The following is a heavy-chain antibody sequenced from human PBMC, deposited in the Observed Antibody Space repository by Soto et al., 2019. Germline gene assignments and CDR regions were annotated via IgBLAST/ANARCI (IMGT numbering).Heavy chain of an antibody. V-gene: IGHV4-31*03. CDR1: GGSISSGNFF. D-gene: IGHD3-22*01. CDR3: ARGLNSGYSRPCDS. CDR2: IHDGGRT. J-gene: IGHJ4*02. Sequence: QVQLQESGPGLLKPSQTLSLTCTVSGGSISSGNFFWNWIRHHPGKGLEWIGYIHDGGRTYYKPSLQSRVTIALDTSENQFSLRLSSVTAADTAVYYCARGLNSGYSRPCDSWGQGTLVTVSP.